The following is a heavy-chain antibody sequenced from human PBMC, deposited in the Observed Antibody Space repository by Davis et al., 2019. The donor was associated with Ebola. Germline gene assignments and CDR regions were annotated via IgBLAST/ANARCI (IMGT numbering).Heavy chain of an antibody. Sequence: MPSETLSLTCTVSGASISSYYWSWIRQPPGKGLEWIGYVYNSGANTDYTPSLRSRATISLDTSKNQVFLELSSVTAADTALYFCARHRPSGWYPFDYWGLGVLVSVSS. CDR3: ARHRPSGWYPFDY. D-gene: IGHD6-19*01. CDR1: GASISSYY. CDR2: VYNSGANT. J-gene: IGHJ4*02. V-gene: IGHV4-59*08.